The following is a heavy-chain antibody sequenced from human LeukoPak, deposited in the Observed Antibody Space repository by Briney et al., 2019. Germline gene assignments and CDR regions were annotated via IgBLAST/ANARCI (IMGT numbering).Heavy chain of an antibody. D-gene: IGHD6-6*01. J-gene: IGHJ4*02. CDR1: GFTFNSYT. V-gene: IGHV3-48*04. Sequence: GGSLRLSCTASGFTFNSYTMSWVRQAPGKGLEWVSYISSSGSTIYYADSVKGRFTISRDNAKNSLYLQMNSLRAEDTAVYYCARDSSSSPWAGENYFDYWGQGTLVTVSS. CDR2: ISSSGSTI. CDR3: ARDSSSSPWAGENYFDY.